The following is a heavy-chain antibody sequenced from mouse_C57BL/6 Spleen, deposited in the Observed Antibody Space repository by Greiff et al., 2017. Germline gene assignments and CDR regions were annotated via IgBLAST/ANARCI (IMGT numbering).Heavy chain of an antibody. CDR2: IDPEDGET. Sequence: VQLQQSGAELVKPGASVKLSCTASGFNIKDYYMHWVKQRTEQGLEWIGRIDPEDGETKYAPKFPGKATITADTSSNTAYLQRSSLTAEDTAVYYCAREGDYYAMDDWGQGTSVTVSS. CDR1: GFNIKDYY. J-gene: IGHJ4*01. CDR3: AREGDYYAMDD. V-gene: IGHV14-2*01.